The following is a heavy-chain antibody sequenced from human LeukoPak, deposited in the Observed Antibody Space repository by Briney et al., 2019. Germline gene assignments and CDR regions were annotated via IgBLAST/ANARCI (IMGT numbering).Heavy chain of an antibody. Sequence: GGSLRLSCAASGFIFSSYGMHWVGQAPGKGLEWVALIWYDGSNKYYADSVKGRFTISRDNSKNTLYLQMNSLRAEDTAVYYCATMTTVTVDDAFDIWGQGTMVTVSS. D-gene: IGHD4-17*01. CDR2: IWYDGSNK. CDR3: ATMTTVTVDDAFDI. J-gene: IGHJ3*02. CDR1: GFIFSSYG. V-gene: IGHV3-33*01.